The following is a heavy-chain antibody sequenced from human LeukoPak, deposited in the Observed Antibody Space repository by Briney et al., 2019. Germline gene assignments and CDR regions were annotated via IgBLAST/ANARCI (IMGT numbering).Heavy chain of an antibody. V-gene: IGHV4-61*02. CDR2: ISSSGSS. J-gene: IGHJ4*02. Sequence: SETLSLTCTVSGGSISNGYYYWSWIRQPAGKTLEWIGRISSSGSSNYNPSLKSRVSISVDTSKNQFSLKLSSVTAADTAVYYCARARAVAGYFDWGQGTLVTVSS. CDR1: GGSISNGYYY. D-gene: IGHD6-19*01. CDR3: ARARAVAGYFD.